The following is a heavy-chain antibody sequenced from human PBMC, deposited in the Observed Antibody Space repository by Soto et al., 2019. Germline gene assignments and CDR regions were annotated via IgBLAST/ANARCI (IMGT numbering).Heavy chain of an antibody. J-gene: IGHJ4*02. CDR2: ISYDGSNK. Sequence: QVQLVESGGGVVQPGRSLRLSCAASGFTFSTYAMHWVRQAPGKGLEWVAVISYDGSNKHYADSVKGRFTISRDNSKNTLYRHMKRLRAEDTAVYYCARPPVIDIVVPPDYWGQGTLVTVSS. CDR1: GFTFSTYA. V-gene: IGHV3-30*04. D-gene: IGHD2-15*01. CDR3: ARPPVIDIVVPPDY.